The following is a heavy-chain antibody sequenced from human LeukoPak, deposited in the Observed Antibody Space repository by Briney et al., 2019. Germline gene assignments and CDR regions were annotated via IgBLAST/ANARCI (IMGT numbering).Heavy chain of an antibody. V-gene: IGHV3-21*01. D-gene: IGHD3-3*01. CDR1: GFTFSSYS. CDR2: ISSSSSYI. Sequence: GGSLRLSYAASGFTFSSYSMNWVRQAPGKGLEWVSSISSSSSYIYYADSVKGRFTISRDNAKNSLYLQTNSLRAEDTAVYYCARGLDFWSATNWFDPWGQGTLVTVSS. J-gene: IGHJ5*02. CDR3: ARGLDFWSATNWFDP.